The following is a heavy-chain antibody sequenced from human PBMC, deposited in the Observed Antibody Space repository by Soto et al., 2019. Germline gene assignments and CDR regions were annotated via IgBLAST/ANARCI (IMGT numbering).Heavy chain of an antibody. CDR3: ARDGSLDYSNYFDY. CDR2: IWYGGSNK. CDR1: GFTFSSYG. V-gene: IGHV3-33*01. D-gene: IGHD4-4*01. J-gene: IGHJ4*02. Sequence: QVQLVESGGGVVQPGRSLRLSCAASGFTFSSYGMHWVRQAPGKGLEWVAVIWYGGSNKYYADSVKGRFTISRDNSKNTLYLQMNSLRAEDTAVYYCARDGSLDYSNYFDYWGQGTLVTVSS.